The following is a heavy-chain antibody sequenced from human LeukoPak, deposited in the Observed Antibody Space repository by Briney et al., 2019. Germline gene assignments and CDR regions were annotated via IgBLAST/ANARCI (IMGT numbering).Heavy chain of an antibody. V-gene: IGHV3-48*03. D-gene: IGHD6-19*01. CDR3: AREWKQWLVPSYYYYGMDV. CDR2: ISSGGSTI. CDR1: GFTFSSYE. J-gene: IGHJ6*04. Sequence: GGSLRLSCATSGFTFSSYEMNWVRQAPGKGLEWVSYISSGGSTIYYADPVKGRFTISRDNAKNSLYLQMNSLRAEDTAVYYCAREWKQWLVPSYYYYGMDVWGKGTTVTVSS.